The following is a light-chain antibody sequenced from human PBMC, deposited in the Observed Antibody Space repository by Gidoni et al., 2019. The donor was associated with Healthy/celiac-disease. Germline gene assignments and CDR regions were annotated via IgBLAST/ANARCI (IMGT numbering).Light chain of an antibody. Sequence: DIQLTQSPSFLSASVGDRVTITCRASQGISSYLAWYQQKPGKAPKLLIYAASTLQSGVPSSFSGSGSGTEFTLTISSLQPEDFATYYCQQLNSYPLTFXGXTKVEI. CDR3: QQLNSYPLT. CDR1: QGISSY. CDR2: AAS. J-gene: IGKJ4*01. V-gene: IGKV1-9*01.